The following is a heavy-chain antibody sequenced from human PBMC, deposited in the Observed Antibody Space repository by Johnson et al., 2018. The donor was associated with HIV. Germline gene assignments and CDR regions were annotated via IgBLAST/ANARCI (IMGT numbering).Heavy chain of an antibody. CDR3: ARSKVCSVGTCPDGLDI. J-gene: IGHJ3*02. Sequence: QVQLVESGGGLVKPGGSLRLSCVASGFRFSDHYMSWIRQAPGKGLEWVSYISSSGTTIYSADSVKGRFTTSRDNTNNSWYMQMNSLRAEDTDVYYCARSKVCSVGTCPDGLDIWGQGTMVIVSS. CDR2: ISSSGTTI. CDR1: GFRFSDHY. D-gene: IGHD2-15*01. V-gene: IGHV3-11*04.